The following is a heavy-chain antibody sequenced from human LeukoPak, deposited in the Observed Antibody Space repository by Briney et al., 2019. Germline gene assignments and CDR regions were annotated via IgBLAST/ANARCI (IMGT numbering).Heavy chain of an antibody. CDR2: ISGDGGST. J-gene: IGHJ4*02. Sequence: GGSLRLSCAPSGFTLNDYAMHWVRQAPGKGLEWVSLISGDGGSTYYADSVKGRFTISRDNSKNSLYLQMNSLRTEDTALYYCAKQEPYYGSGSYDYWGQGTLVTVSS. CDR3: AKQEPYYGSGSYDY. V-gene: IGHV3-43*02. D-gene: IGHD3-10*01. CDR1: GFTLNDYA.